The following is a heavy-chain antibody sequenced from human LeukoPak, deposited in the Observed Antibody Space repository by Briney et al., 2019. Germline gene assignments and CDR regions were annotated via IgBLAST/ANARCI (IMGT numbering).Heavy chain of an antibody. Sequence: ASVKVSCKASGYTFTSYDINWVRQATGQGLEWMGWMNPNSGNTGYAQKFQGRVTITRNTSISAAYMELSSLRSEGTAVYYCARARPYSSSWYPSKWFDPWGQGTLVTVSS. CDR3: ARARPYSSSWYPSKWFDP. D-gene: IGHD6-13*01. V-gene: IGHV1-8*03. J-gene: IGHJ5*02. CDR1: GYTFTSYD. CDR2: MNPNSGNT.